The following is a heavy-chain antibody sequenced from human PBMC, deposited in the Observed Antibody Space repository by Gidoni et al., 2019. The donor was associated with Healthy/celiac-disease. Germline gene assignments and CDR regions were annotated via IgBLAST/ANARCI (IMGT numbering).Heavy chain of an antibody. CDR2: ISGSGGST. Sequence: EGTLLESGGGLVQPGGSLRLSCAATGFTLSSYAMCWVRQAPGKGLEWVSDISGSGGSTYDADSLKGRFTISRDNSKNTLYLQMNGLRAEDTAVYYCAKDARSTAVNWGQGTLVTVSS. J-gene: IGHJ4*02. D-gene: IGHD2-2*01. V-gene: IGHV3-23*01. CDR1: GFTLSSYA. CDR3: AKDARSTAVN.